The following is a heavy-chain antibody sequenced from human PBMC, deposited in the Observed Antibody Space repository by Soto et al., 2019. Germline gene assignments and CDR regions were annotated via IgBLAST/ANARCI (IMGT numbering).Heavy chain of an antibody. CDR1: GFTFSNYA. V-gene: IGHV3-23*01. CDR3: ANDKGWDYGDYGDSYCDY. D-gene: IGHD4-17*01. CDR2: ISGSGGSP. J-gene: IGHJ4*02. Sequence: EVHLLESGGGLVQPGGSLRLSCAASGFTFSNYAMNWVRQAPGKGLEWVSAISGSGGSPYYADSVKGRFTISRDNSKSMLYLQMASVRAEDTAVCYCANDKGWDYGDYGDSYCDYWGQGTLFTVSS.